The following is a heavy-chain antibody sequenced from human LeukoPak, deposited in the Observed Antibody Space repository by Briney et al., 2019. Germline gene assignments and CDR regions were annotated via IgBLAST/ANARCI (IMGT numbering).Heavy chain of an antibody. J-gene: IGHJ4*02. D-gene: IGHD6-19*01. V-gene: IGHV3-15*01. CDR2: IKSKTDGGTT. CDR3: TTDGESIAVAGTVDY. CDR1: GFTFSSYA. Sequence: GGSLRLSCAASGFTFSSYAMSWVRQAPGKGLEWAGRIKSKTDGGTTDYAAPVKGRFTISRDDSKNTLYLQMNSLKTEDTAVYYCTTDGESIAVAGTVDYWGQGTLVTVSS.